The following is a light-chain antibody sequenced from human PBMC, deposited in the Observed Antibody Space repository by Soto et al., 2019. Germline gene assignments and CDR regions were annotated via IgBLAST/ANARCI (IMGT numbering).Light chain of an antibody. J-gene: IGKJ1*01. CDR3: HQYNNWPRG. V-gene: IGKV3-15*01. CDR2: GAS. CDR1: QSVSTY. Sequence: IVMTQSPATLSLSPGERATLSCRASQSVSTYLAWYKQKPGQAPRLLIYGASTRAVGVPARFSGSGSGTEFTLTISSLQSEDFEVYHCHQYNNWPRGFGQGTKVDIK.